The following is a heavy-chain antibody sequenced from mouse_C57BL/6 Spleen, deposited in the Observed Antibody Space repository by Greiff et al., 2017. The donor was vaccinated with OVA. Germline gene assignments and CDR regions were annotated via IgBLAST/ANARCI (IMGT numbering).Heavy chain of an antibody. Sequence: VQLQQPGAELVKPGASVKMSCKASGYTFTSYCITWVKQRPGQGLEWIGDIYPGSGSTNYNEKFKSKATLTVDTSSSTAYMQLSSLTSEDSAVYYCARSGYDDGGPLDYWGQGTTLTVSS. V-gene: IGHV1-55*01. CDR3: ARSGYDDGGPLDY. J-gene: IGHJ2*01. D-gene: IGHD2-2*01. CDR1: GYTFTSYC. CDR2: IYPGSGST.